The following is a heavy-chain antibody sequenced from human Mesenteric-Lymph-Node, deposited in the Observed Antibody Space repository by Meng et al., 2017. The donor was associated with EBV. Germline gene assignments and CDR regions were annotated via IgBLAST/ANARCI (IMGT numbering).Heavy chain of an antibody. Sequence: EGKVVGAGGGLVQPGGSLRLSCAASGFTFSSYWMHWVRQAPGKGLVWVSRIRSDGSSTDYADSVKGRFTISRDNAKNTVYLQMSSLRVEDSAVYYCARDGLDPWGQGTLVTVSS. CDR3: ARDGLDP. CDR2: IRSDGSST. J-gene: IGHJ5*02. CDR1: GFTFSSYW. V-gene: IGHV3-74*01.